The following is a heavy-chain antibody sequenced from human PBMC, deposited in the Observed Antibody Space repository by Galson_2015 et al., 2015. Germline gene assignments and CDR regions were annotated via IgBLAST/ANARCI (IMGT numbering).Heavy chain of an antibody. CDR3: ARSAYYDFWSGSTRGYYFDY. D-gene: IGHD3-3*01. V-gene: IGHV3-7*01. CDR1: GFTFSSYW. Sequence: SLRLSCAASGFTFSSYWMSWVRQAPGKGLEWVANIKQDGSEKYYVDSVKGRFTISRDNAKNSLYLQMNSLRAEDTAVYYCARSAYYDFWSGSTRGYYFDYWGQGTLVTVSS. J-gene: IGHJ4*02. CDR2: IKQDGSEK.